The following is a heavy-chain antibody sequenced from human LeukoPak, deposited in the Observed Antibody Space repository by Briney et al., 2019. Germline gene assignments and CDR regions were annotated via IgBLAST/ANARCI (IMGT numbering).Heavy chain of an antibody. J-gene: IGHJ4*02. CDR2: ISGGGGTAYYA. CDR1: GFKFSGYA. Sequence: GGSLRLSCAASGFKFSGYAMSWVRQSPGKGLEWVSAISGGGGTAYYAYYADSVKGRFTISRDNSQNTLFLQMNSLRAEDTAVYYCAKLCDILSGHFDYWGQGTLVTVSS. D-gene: IGHD3-9*01. V-gene: IGHV3-23*01. CDR3: AKLCDILSGHFDY.